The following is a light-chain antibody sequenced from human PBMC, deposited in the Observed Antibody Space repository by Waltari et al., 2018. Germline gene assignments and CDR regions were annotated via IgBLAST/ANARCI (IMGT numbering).Light chain of an antibody. J-gene: IGKJ1*01. V-gene: IGKV3-20*01. CDR3: QKYGTRPAT. Sequence: SCRASQSVGRTLAWYQQRPGQAPRLLIYDASSRATGISDRFSGSGSGTDFSLTISRLEPEDFAVYYCQKYGTRPATFGQGTKVEVK. CDR2: DAS. CDR1: QSVGRT.